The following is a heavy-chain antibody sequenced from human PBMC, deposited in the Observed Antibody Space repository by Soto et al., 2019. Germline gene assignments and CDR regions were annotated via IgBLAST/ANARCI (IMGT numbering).Heavy chain of an antibody. D-gene: IGHD6-6*01. V-gene: IGHV3-9*01. J-gene: IGHJ3*02. CDR3: ARASLSSSPLGAFDI. Sequence: EVQLVESGGGLVQPGRSLRLSCAASGFTFDDYAMHWVRQAPGKGLEWVSGISWNSGSIGYADSVKGRFTISRDNAKNSLYLQKNSLKAEDTALYYCARASLSSSPLGAFDIWGQGTMVTVSS. CDR1: GFTFDDYA. CDR2: ISWNSGSI.